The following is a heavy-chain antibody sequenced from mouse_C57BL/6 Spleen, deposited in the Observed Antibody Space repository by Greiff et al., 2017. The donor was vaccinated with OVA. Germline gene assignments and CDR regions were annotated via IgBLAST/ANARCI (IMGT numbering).Heavy chain of an antibody. Sequence: QVQLQQSGAELVRPGASVTLSCKASGYTFTDYEMHWVKQTPVHGLEWIGAIDPATGGTAYNQKFKGKAILTADKSSSTAYMELRSLTSEDSAVYYCTRWGYGNYRAMDYWGQGTSVTVSS. CDR2: IDPATGGT. V-gene: IGHV1-15*01. CDR3: TRWGYGNYRAMDY. D-gene: IGHD2-1*01. J-gene: IGHJ4*01. CDR1: GYTFTDYE.